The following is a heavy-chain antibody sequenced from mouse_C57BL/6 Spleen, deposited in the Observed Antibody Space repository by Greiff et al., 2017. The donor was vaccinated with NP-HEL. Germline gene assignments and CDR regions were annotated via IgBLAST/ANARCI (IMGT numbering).Heavy chain of an antibody. D-gene: IGHD4-1*01. J-gene: IGHJ3*01. CDR3: AAHWDGFAY. CDR2: ISCDGSN. CDR1: GYSITSGYY. V-gene: IGHV3-6*01. Sequence: EVQLVESGPGLVKPSQSLSLTCSVTGYSITSGYYWNWLRQFPGNQLEWMGYISCDGSNNYNPSLKNRISITRDTSKNQVILKLNSVTTEDTATYYGAAHWDGFAYWGQGTLVTVSA.